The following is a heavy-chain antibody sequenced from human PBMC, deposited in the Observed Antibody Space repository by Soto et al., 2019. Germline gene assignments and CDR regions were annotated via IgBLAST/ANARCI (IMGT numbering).Heavy chain of an antibody. V-gene: IGHV1-18*01. CDR3: ARGGYYYDSSGYRPPSDP. CDR1: GYTFTSYG. D-gene: IGHD3-22*01. CDR2: ISAYNGNT. J-gene: IGHJ5*02. Sequence: GASVKVSCKASGYTFTSYGISWVRQAPGQGLEWMGWISAYNGNTNYAQKLQGRVTMTTDTSTSTAYMELRSLRSDDTAVYYCARGGYYYDSSGYRPPSDPWGQGTLVTVSS.